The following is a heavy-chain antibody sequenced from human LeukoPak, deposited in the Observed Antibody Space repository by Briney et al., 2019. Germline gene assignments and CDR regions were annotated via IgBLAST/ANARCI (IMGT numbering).Heavy chain of an antibody. Sequence: PSETLSLTCTVSGGSISSYYWSWIRQPPGKGLEWIGYIYYSGSTNYNPSLKSRVTISVDTSKNQFSLKLSSVTAADTAVYYCARARRQQLVPGFDYWGQGTLVTVSS. CDR2: IYYSGST. V-gene: IGHV4-59*01. CDR3: ARARRQQLVPGFDY. J-gene: IGHJ4*02. CDR1: GGSISSYY. D-gene: IGHD6-13*01.